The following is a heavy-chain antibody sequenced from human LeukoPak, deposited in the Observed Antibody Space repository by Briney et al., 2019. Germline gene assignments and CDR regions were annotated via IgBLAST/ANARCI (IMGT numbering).Heavy chain of an antibody. Sequence: PGGSLRLSCAASGFTFSSYWMSWVRQAPGKGLEWVANIKQDGSKKYYLDSVKGRFTISRDNAKNSLYLQMNSLRAEDTAVYYCAGGQTTVTNWGQGTLVTVSS. J-gene: IGHJ4*02. D-gene: IGHD4-17*01. CDR1: GFTFSSYW. V-gene: IGHV3-7*03. CDR3: AGGQTTVTN. CDR2: IKQDGSKK.